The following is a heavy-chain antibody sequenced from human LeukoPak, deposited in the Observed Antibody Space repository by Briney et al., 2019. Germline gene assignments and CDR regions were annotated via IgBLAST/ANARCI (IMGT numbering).Heavy chain of an antibody. V-gene: IGHV3-48*03. D-gene: IGHD2-21*02. J-gene: IGHJ3*02. Sequence: GGSLRLSCAASGFTFSSYEMNWVRQAPGKGLEWVSYISSSGSTIYYADSVKGRFTISRDNAKNSLYLQMNSLRAEDTAVYYCAGALIVVVTGGAFDIWGQGTMVTVSS. CDR1: GFTFSSYE. CDR3: AGALIVVVTGGAFDI. CDR2: ISSSGSTI.